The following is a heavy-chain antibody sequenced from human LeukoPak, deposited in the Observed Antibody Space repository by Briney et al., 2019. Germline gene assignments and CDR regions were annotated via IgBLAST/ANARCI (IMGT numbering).Heavy chain of an antibody. D-gene: IGHD1-26*01. CDR3: ARDGKINYFDY. V-gene: IGHV3-30-3*01. CDR2: ISYDGSNK. J-gene: IGHJ4*02. Sequence: GRSLRLSCAASGFTFSSYAMHWVRQAPGKGLEWVAVISYDGSNKYYADSVKGRFTISRDNSKNTLYLQMNSLRAEDTAVYYCARDGKINYFDYWGQGTLVTVSS. CDR1: GFTFSSYA.